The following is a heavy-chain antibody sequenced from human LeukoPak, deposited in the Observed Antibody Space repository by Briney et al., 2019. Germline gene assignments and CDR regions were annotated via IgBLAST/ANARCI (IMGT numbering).Heavy chain of an antibody. CDR1: GGSINTTSHY. CDR3: VRHRNHWSYVGHFDY. CDR2: IYYSGST. V-gene: IGHV4-39*01. D-gene: IGHD3-10*01. Sequence: SETLSLTCTVSGGSINTTSHYWGWVRQPPGKGLEWIASIYYSGSTYYNPSLESRVTISVDTSKSQLSLKVTSVTAADTALYYCVRHRNHWSYVGHFDYWGQGTLVTVSS. J-gene: IGHJ4*02.